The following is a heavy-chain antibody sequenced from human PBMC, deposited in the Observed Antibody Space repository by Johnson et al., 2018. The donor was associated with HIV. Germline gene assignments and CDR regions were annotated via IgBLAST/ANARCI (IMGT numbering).Heavy chain of an antibody. D-gene: IGHD6-6*01. J-gene: IGHJ3*02. Sequence: VQLVESGGGLVQPGRSLRLSCAASGFTFDDYAMHWVRQAPGKGLEWVSGISWNSGSTGYADSVKGRFTISRDNAKNSLYLQMNSLRAEDTALYYCARAYSSSDSSDAFDIWGQGTMVTVSS. V-gene: IGHV3-9*01. CDR1: GFTFDDYA. CDR3: ARAYSSSDSSDAFDI. CDR2: ISWNSGST.